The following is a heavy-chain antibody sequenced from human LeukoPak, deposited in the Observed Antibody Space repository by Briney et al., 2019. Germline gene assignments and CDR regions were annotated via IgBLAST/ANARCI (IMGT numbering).Heavy chain of an antibody. CDR3: ARDVGAIYNIAY. D-gene: IGHD4/OR15-4a*01. CDR2: IGYDGSKK. Sequence: GSLRLSCVASGLPFSTYGRYCARQAPGEGLEWVAYIGYDGSKKYYSDSVKGRFTISRDNSKNTVHLQMNSLRAADTALYFSARDVGAIYNIAYWGQETLVTVSS. V-gene: IGHV3-30*02. J-gene: IGHJ4*02. CDR1: GLPFSTYG.